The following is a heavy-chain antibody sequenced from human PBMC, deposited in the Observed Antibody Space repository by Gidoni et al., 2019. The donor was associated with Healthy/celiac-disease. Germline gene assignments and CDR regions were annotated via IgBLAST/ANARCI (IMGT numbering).Heavy chain of an antibody. J-gene: IGHJ4*02. V-gene: IGHV3-73*01. CDR1: GFTFSGSA. CDR2: IRSKANSYAT. Sequence: EVQLVESGGGLVQPGGSLKLSCAASGFTFSGSAMHWVRQASGKGLEWVGRIRSKANSYATAYAASVKGRFTISGDDSKNTAYLQMNSLKTEDTAVYYCTRPHGGYSSSWYSGDYWGQGTLVTVSS. D-gene: IGHD6-13*01. CDR3: TRPHGGYSSSWYSGDY.